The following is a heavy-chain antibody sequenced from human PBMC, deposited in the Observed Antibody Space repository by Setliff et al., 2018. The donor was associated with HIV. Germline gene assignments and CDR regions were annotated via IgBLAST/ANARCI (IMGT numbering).Heavy chain of an antibody. V-gene: IGHV4-4*07. CDR3: ARDRHSSGLGSYGP. J-gene: IGHJ5*02. CDR1: SGSFGVYR. CDR2: IDSSGTT. D-gene: IGHD3-10*01. Sequence: PSETLSLTCTISSGSFGVYRWSWIRQSAGRGLEWIGRIDSSGTTDYKPSLKGRVAISVDTSRNQFSLRVTSVTAADTAVYFCARDRHSSGLGSYGPWGPGILVTVSS.